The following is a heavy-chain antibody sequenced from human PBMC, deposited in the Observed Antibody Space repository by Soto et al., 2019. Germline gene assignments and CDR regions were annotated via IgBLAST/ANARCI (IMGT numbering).Heavy chain of an antibody. Sequence: QVQLVESGGGVVQPGRSLRLACAASGFTFSSYGMHWVRQAPGKGLEWVAVIWYDGSNKYYADSLKCRFTISIDNSKNTLYLQMNSLRAEDTAVYYCARKSRLGELPVDWGQGTLVTVSS. V-gene: IGHV3-33*01. CDR2: IWYDGSNK. CDR1: GFTFSSYG. J-gene: IGHJ4*02. D-gene: IGHD3-10*01. CDR3: ARKSRLGELPVD.